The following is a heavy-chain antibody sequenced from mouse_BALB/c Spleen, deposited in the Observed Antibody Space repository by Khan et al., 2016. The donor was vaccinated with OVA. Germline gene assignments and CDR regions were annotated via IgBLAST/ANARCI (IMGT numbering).Heavy chain of an antibody. J-gene: IGHJ2*01. CDR1: GYTFTTYW. CDR3: TRDRIDY. Sequence: QVRLQQSGAELAKPGASVKMSCQASGYTFTTYWMHWVKQRPGQGLEWIGYINPTSGYTDYNEKFKDRATLSADRSSSTAYMQLSSLTSEDSAVYYCTRDRIDYWGQGTTLTVSS. V-gene: IGHV1-7*01. CDR2: INPTSGYT.